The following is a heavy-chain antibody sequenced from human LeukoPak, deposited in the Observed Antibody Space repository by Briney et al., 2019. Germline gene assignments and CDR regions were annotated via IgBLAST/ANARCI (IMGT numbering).Heavy chain of an antibody. V-gene: IGHV3-7*03. CDR3: VRNLAVAGTCFDS. CDR1: GFPFSSYW. J-gene: IGHJ4*02. Sequence: GGSLRLSCVASGFPFSSYWMSWVRQVPGTGLEWVANIKQDGSDRNYVTSVRGRFTISRDNAESSLYLQMNSLRAEDTAVYYCVRNLAVAGTCFDSWGQGTLVTVSS. CDR2: IKQDGSDR. D-gene: IGHD6-19*01.